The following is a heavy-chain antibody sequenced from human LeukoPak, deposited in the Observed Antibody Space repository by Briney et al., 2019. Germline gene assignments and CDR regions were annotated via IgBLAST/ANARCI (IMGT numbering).Heavy chain of an antibody. V-gene: IGHV3-21*01. CDR3: ARVPGGNYYYGMDV. CDR1: GFTFSSYS. Sequence: PGGSLRLSCAASGFTFSSYSMNWVRQAPGKGMEWVSSISSSSSSIKYADSVKGRFTISRDNAKNSLYLQMSSLRAEDTAVYYCARVPGGNYYYGMDVWGQGTTVTVSS. D-gene: IGHD3-16*01. J-gene: IGHJ6*02. CDR2: ISSSSSSI.